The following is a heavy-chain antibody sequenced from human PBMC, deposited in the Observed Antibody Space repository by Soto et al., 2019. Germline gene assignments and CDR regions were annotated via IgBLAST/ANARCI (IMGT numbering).Heavy chain of an antibody. CDR1: GGSISSSSYY. Sequence: PSETLSLTCTVSGGSISSSSYYWGWIRQPPGRGLEWIGSIYYSGSTYYNPSLKSRVTISVDTSKNQFSLKLSSVTAADTAVYYCARHFYSAQSKKVEEWLFNPWGQGTLVTVSS. CDR2: IYYSGST. D-gene: IGHD3-3*01. J-gene: IGHJ5*02. CDR3: ARHFYSAQSKKVEEWLFNP. V-gene: IGHV4-39*01.